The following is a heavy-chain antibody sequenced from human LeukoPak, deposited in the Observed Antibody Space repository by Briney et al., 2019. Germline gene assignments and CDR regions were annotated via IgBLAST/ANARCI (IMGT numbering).Heavy chain of an antibody. CDR1: GFTFSSYW. V-gene: IGHV3-74*01. CDR2: INSDGSST. J-gene: IGHJ6*03. D-gene: IGHD6-13*01. CDR3: ARGDQQLATTRYYYYYYYMDV. Sequence: PGGSLRLSCAASGFTFSSYWMHGVREAPGKGLVCGSRINSDGSSTSYADPVKGRFAICRNNPKNTLYLQMNSLRAEDTAVYYCARGDQQLATTRYYYYYYYMDVWGKGTTVTISS.